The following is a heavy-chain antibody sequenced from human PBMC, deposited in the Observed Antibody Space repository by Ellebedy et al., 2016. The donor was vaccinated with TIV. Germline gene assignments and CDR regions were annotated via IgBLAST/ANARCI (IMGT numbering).Heavy chain of an antibody. Sequence: SETLSLXXAVYGGSSSDYFWSWIRQSPGKGLEWIGHIYYSVNTDYNPSLESRVTISVDTSKNQFSLKLSSVTAADTAVYYCARRRLLKFDYWGQGTLVTVSS. D-gene: IGHD1-26*01. V-gene: IGHV4-30-4*01. CDR2: IYYSVNT. J-gene: IGHJ4*02. CDR1: GGSSSDYF. CDR3: ARRRLLKFDY.